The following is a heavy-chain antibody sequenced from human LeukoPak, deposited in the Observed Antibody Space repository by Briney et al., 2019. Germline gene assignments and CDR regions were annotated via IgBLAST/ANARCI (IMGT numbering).Heavy chain of an antibody. CDR3: ARDLGKYTYYYDSSPGGDAFDI. Sequence: SETLSLTCTVSGGSISSSYYYWVWIRQPPGKGLEWIGSIYYSGSTYYNPSLKSRVTISVDTSKNQFSLKLSSVTAADTAVYYCARDLGKYTYYYDSSPGGDAFDIWGQGTMVTVSS. CDR2: IYYSGST. D-gene: IGHD3-22*01. J-gene: IGHJ3*02. V-gene: IGHV4-39*07. CDR1: GGSISSSYYY.